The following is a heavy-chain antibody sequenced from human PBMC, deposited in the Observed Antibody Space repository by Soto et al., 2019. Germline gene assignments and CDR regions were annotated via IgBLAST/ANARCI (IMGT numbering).Heavy chain of an antibody. V-gene: IGHV5-51*01. Sequence: PGESLKISCKGSGYSFTSYWIGWVRQIPWKGLEWMGIIYPGDSDTRYSPSFQGQVTISADKSISTAYLQWSSLKASDTAMYYCARHPHTIAAADRGYYYGMDVWGKGTTVTVSS. CDR2: IYPGDSDT. J-gene: IGHJ6*04. CDR3: ARHPHTIAAADRGYYYGMDV. D-gene: IGHD6-13*01. CDR1: GYSFTSYW.